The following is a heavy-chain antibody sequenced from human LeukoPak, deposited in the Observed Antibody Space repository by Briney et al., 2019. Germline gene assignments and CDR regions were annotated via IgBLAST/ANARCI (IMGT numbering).Heavy chain of an antibody. CDR2: IYSGGSS. CDR1: EFTVSSNH. J-gene: IGHJ4*02. D-gene: IGHD1-20*01. Sequence: GGSLRLSCAASEFTVSSNHMSWVRQAPGKGLEWDSLIYSGGSSYYADSVKGRFTISRDNSKNTLYLQMNSLRAEDTAVYYCARDLGPNWNGPYYFDYWGQGTLVTVSS. V-gene: IGHV3-66*01. CDR3: ARDLGPNWNGPYYFDY.